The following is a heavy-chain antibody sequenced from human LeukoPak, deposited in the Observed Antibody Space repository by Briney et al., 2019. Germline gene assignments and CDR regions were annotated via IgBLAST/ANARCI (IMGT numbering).Heavy chain of an antibody. Sequence: SVKVSCKASGGTFSSYAISWVRQAPGQGLEWMGRIIPIFGTANYAQKFQGRVTITADKSTSTAYMELSGLRSEDTAVYYCAHGSPYYYDSSGYPVSSCDYWGQGTLVTVSS. J-gene: IGHJ4*02. V-gene: IGHV1-69*06. CDR2: IIPIFGTA. CDR3: AHGSPYYYDSSGYPVSSCDY. CDR1: GGTFSSYA. D-gene: IGHD3-22*01.